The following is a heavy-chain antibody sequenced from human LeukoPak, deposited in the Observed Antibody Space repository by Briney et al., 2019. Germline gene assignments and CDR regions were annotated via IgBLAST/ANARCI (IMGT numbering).Heavy chain of an antibody. D-gene: IGHD4-17*01. CDR1: GGSISSSSYY. CDR3: ARTATEIDYYYYMDV. J-gene: IGHJ6*03. V-gene: IGHV4-61*05. CDR2: IYYSGST. Sequence: SETLSLTCTVSGGSISSSSYYWGWIRQPPGKGLEWIGYIYYSGSTNYNPSLKSRVTMSVDTSKNQFSLKLSSVTALDTAVYYCARTATEIDYYYYMDVWGKGTTVTVSS.